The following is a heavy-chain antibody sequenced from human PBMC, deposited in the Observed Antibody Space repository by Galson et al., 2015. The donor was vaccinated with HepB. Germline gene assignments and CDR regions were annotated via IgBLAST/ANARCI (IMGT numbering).Heavy chain of an antibody. D-gene: IGHD4/OR15-4a*01. J-gene: IGHJ3*02. CDR3: AREEKDYGDTGAFDI. CDR1: GFSVNTYY. Sequence: SLRLSCAASGFSVNTYYMSWVRQAPGKGLEWVSVIFSGGSTYYKDSVKGRFTISKDISRNTLYLQMNSPRAGDTAMYYCAREEKDYGDTGAFDIWGQGIMVIISS. V-gene: IGHV3-53*01. CDR2: IFSGGST.